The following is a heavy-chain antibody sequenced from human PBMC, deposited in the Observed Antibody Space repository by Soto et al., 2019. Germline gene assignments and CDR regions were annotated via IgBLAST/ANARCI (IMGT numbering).Heavy chain of an antibody. J-gene: IGHJ6*02. CDR1: GGSISSYY. CDR2: IYTSGST. D-gene: IGHD2-2*01. CDR3: ARDGVVPAATRYYYYYYGMDV. V-gene: IGHV4-4*07. Sequence: PSETLSLTCTVSGGSISSYYWSWIRQPAGKGLEWIGRIYTSGSTNYNPSLKSRVTMSVDTSKNQFSLKLSSVTAADTAVYYCARDGVVPAATRYYYYYYGMDVWGQGTTVTVSS.